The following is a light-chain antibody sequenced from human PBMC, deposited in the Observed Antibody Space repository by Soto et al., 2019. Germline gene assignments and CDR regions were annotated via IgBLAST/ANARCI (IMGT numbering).Light chain of an antibody. J-gene: IGLJ2*01. CDR1: TGAVTNNNY. V-gene: IGLV7-43*01. CDR3: LLFYGGAPMV. Sequence: QTVVTQEPSLTVSPGGTVTLTCASSTGAVTNNNYPNWFQQKPGQAPRALIYSTNTKHSWTPARFSGSLLGDKAALTLSGVQPEDEADYYCLLFYGGAPMVFGGGTKLTVL. CDR2: STN.